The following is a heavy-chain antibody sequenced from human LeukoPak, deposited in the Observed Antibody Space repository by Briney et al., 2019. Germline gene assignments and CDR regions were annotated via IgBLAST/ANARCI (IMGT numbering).Heavy chain of an antibody. Sequence: SETLSLTCTVSGYSISSGYYWGWIRQPPEKGLEWIGSIYHSGRTFYNPSLKSRVTISVDTSKNQFSLKLTSVTAADTAVYYCARGVARSSKFHFSYYFDYWGQGTLVTVSS. V-gene: IGHV4-38-2*02. CDR3: ARGVARSSKFHFSYYFDY. D-gene: IGHD6-6*01. J-gene: IGHJ4*02. CDR1: GYSISSGYY. CDR2: IYHSGRT.